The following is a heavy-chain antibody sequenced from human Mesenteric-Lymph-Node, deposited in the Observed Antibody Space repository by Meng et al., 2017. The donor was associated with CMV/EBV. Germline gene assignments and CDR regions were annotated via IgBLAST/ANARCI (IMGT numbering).Heavy chain of an antibody. D-gene: IGHD5-12*01. CDR2: INPNSGST. J-gene: IGHJ5*02. V-gene: IGHV1-2*02. CDR1: GYTFTSYD. CDR3: ARGGYSGYDSNWFDP. Sequence: ASVKVSCKASGYTFTSYDINWVRQAPGQGLEWMGWINPNSGSTNYAQKFQGRVTMTRDTSISTAYMELSRLRSDDTAVYYCARGGYSGYDSNWFDPWGQGTLVT.